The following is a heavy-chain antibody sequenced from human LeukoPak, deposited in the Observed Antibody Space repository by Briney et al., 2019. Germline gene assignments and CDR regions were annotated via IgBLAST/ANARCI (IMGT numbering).Heavy chain of an antibody. Sequence: GASVKVSCKASGGTLSSYAISWVRQAPGQGLEWMGGIIPIFGTANYAQKFQGRVTITADKSTSTAYMELSSLRSEDTAVYYCARTRSSSSSWYGQFDYWGQGTLVTVSS. J-gene: IGHJ4*02. D-gene: IGHD6-13*01. CDR3: ARTRSSSSSWYGQFDY. CDR1: GGTLSSYA. CDR2: IIPIFGTA. V-gene: IGHV1-69*06.